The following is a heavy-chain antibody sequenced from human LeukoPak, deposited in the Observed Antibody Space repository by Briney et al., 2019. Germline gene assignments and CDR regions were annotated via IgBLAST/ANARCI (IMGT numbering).Heavy chain of an antibody. CDR3: ARGKIVAPPPFDY. V-gene: IGHV4-61*02. CDR2: IYTSGST. D-gene: IGHD3-22*01. J-gene: IGHJ4*02. CDR1: GGSISSGSYY. Sequence: SETLSPTCTVSGGSISSGSYYWSWIRQPAGKGLEWIGRIYTSGSTNYNPSLKSRVTISVDTSKNQFSLKLSSVTAADTAVYYCARGKIVAPPPFDYWGQGTLVTVSS.